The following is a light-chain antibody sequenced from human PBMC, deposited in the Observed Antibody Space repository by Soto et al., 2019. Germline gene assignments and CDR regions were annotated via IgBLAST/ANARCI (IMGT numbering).Light chain of an antibody. J-gene: IGKJ5*01. V-gene: IGKV3-11*01. Sequence: EIVLTQSPGSLSLSPGETATLSCRASQSVDKFLAWYQQRPGQPPRLLIFDSSNRATGVPVRFSGSGSGTVFTLTIGSLEPEDSAVYYCQQYNKWPITFGQGTRLEIK. CDR2: DSS. CDR1: QSVDKF. CDR3: QQYNKWPIT.